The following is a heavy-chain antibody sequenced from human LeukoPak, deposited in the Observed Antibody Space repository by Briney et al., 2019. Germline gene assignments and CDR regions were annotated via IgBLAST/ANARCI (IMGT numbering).Heavy chain of an antibody. CDR2: INSSTENP. CDR3: ARARYGIVGATVREFEY. D-gene: IGHD1-26*01. V-gene: IGHV7-4-1*02. CDR1: GYNFTNYT. J-gene: IGHJ4*02. Sequence: ASVKVSCKASGYNFTNYTMSWVRQAPGQGLEWMGWINSSTENPTYAQGFTGRFVFSLDTSVSTAYLQISSLKAEDTAVYYCARARYGIVGATVREFEYWGQGTLVTVSS.